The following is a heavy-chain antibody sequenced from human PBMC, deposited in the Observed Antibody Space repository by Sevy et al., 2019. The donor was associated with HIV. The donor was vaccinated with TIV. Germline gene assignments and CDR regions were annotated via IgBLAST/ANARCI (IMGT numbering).Heavy chain of an antibody. V-gene: IGHV4-59*13. Sequence: SETLSLTCTVSGGSISSYYWSWIRQPPGKGLEWIGYIYYSGSTNYNPSLKSRVTISVDTSKNQFTLKLSSVTAADTAVYYGASSHDSGVYFDYWGQGTLVTVSS. J-gene: IGHJ4*02. CDR1: GGSISSYY. D-gene: IGHD4-17*01. CDR3: ASSHDSGVYFDY. CDR2: IYYSGST.